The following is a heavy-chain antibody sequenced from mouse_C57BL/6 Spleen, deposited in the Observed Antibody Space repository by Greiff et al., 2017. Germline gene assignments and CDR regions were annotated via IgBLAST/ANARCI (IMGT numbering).Heavy chain of an antibody. J-gene: IGHJ3*01. V-gene: IGHV1-80*01. CDR1: GYAFSSYW. CDR3: ARDYDGGGFAY. CDR2: IYPGDGDT. D-gene: IGHD2-4*01. Sequence: QVQLQQSGAELVKPGASVKISCKASGYAFSSYWMNWVKQRPGKGLEWIGQIYPGDGDTNYNGKFKGKATLTADKSSSTAYMQLSSLTSEDAAVYFCARDYDGGGFAYWGQGTLVTVSA.